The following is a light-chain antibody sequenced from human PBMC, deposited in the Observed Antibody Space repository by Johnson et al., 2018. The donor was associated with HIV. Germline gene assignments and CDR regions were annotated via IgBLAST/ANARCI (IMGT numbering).Light chain of an antibody. J-gene: IGLJ1*01. CDR2: ENN. CDR1: SSNIGNNY. Sequence: QSVLTQPPSLSAAPGQTVTISCSGSSSNIGNNYVSWYQQLPGTAPKLLIYENNKRPSGIPDRFSGSKSGTSATLGITGLQTGDEADYYCGTWDSSLSAYVFGTGTKVTAL. CDR3: GTWDSSLSAYV. V-gene: IGLV1-51*01.